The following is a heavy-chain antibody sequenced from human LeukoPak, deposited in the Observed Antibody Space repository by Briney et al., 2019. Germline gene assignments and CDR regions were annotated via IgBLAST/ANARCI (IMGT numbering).Heavy chain of an antibody. CDR2: IYSGGST. CDR1: GFTFSSYA. D-gene: IGHD6-13*01. J-gene: IGHJ6*02. Sequence: GGSLRLSCAASGFTFSSYAMSWVRQAPGKGLEWVSVIYSGGSTYYADSVKGRFTISRDNSKNTLYLQMNSLRAEDTAVYYCARGGGSSWGFYYYGMDVWGQGTTVTVSS. CDR3: ARGGGSSWGFYYYGMDV. V-gene: IGHV3-53*01.